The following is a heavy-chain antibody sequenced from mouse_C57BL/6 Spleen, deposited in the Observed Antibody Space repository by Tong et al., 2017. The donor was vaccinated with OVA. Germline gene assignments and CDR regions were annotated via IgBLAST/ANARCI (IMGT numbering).Heavy chain of an antibody. CDR2: ISSGGSYT. J-gene: IGHJ3*01. D-gene: IGHD2-1*01. Sequence: EVQLQESGGGLVKPGGSLKLSCAASGFTFSSYAMSWVRQTPEKRLEWVATISSGGSYTYYPDSVKGRFTISRDNAKNTLYLQMSSLRSEDTAMYYCARRGNYGPPRFAYWGQGTLVTVSA. CDR3: ARRGNYGPPRFAY. V-gene: IGHV5-9-3*01. CDR1: GFTFSSYA.